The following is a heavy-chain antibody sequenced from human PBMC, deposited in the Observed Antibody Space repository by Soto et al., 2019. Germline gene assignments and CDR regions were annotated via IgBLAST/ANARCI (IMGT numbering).Heavy chain of an antibody. J-gene: IGHJ5*01. Sequence: GASVKVSCKTSGYTFITYEITWVRQAPGQGLEWMGWMNPRSGNTGYAKKFQGRVAMTRDTSINTAYMELTNLTSEDTAVYYCARGDSFTSSWYWFDSWGWGSLVTVSS. CDR3: ARGDSFTSSWYWFDS. CDR1: GYTFITYE. V-gene: IGHV1-8*01. D-gene: IGHD6-13*01. CDR2: MNPRSGNT.